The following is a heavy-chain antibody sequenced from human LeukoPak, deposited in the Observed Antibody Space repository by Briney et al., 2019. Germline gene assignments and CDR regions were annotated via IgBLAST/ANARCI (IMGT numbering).Heavy chain of an antibody. CDR3: ARDSDPIRSYYDFWSGYYTRYFDY. CDR1: GFTFSSYW. J-gene: IGHJ4*02. CDR2: IKQDGSEK. Sequence: GGSLRLSCAASGFTFSSYWMSWVRQAPGKGLEWVANIKQDGSEKYYVDSVKGRFTISRDNAKNSLYLLMNSLRAEDTAVYYCARDSDPIRSYYDFWSGYYTRYFDYWGQGTLVTVSS. D-gene: IGHD3-3*01. V-gene: IGHV3-7*03.